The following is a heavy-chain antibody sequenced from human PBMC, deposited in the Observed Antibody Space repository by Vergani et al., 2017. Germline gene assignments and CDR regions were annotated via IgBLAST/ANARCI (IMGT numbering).Heavy chain of an antibody. D-gene: IGHD3-10*01. CDR1: GYSISSGYY. V-gene: IGHV4-38-2*01. J-gene: IGHJ3*02. CDR3: ARPFYYGSGPWGRGAFDI. CDR2: IYHSEST. Sequence: QVQLQESGPGLVKPSETLSLTCAVSGYSISSGYYWGWIRQPPGKGLEWIGSIYHSESTYYNPSLKSRVTISVDTSKNQFSLKLSSVTAADTAVYYCARPFYYGSGPWGRGAFDIWGQGTMVTVSS.